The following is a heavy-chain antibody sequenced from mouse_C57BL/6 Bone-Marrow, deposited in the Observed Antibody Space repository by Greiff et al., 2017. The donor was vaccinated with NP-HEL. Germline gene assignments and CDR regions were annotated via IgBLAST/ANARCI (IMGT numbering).Heavy chain of an antibody. CDR1: GYSITSGYY. J-gene: IGHJ3*01. CDR2: ISYDGSN. Sequence: VQLKQSGPGLVKPSQSMSLTCSVTGYSITSGYYWNWIRQFPGNKLEWMGYISYDGSNNYNPSLKNRISITRDTSKNQFFLKLNSVTTEDTATYYCARDGTWFAYWGKGLWSLSLQ. CDR3: ARDGTWFAY. V-gene: IGHV3-6*01. D-gene: IGHD1-1*01.